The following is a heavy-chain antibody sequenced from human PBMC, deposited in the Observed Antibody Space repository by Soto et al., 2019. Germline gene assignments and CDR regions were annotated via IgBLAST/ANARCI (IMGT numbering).Heavy chain of an antibody. Sequence: QVQLVQSGAEVKKPGASVKVSCKASGYTFTSYGISWVRQAPGQGLEWMGWISAYNGNTNYAQKLQGRVTMTTDTSTSTAYMELRSLRSDDTAVHYCARVSYDLWTWAYYYYYMDVWGKGTTVTVSS. V-gene: IGHV1-18*01. CDR3: ARVSYDLWTWAYYYYYMDV. J-gene: IGHJ6*03. D-gene: IGHD3-3*01. CDR2: ISAYNGNT. CDR1: GYTFTSYG.